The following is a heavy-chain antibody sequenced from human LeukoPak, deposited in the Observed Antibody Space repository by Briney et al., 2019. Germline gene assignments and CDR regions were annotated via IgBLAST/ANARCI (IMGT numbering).Heavy chain of an antibody. V-gene: IGHV3-7*01. CDR2: IKTDGSET. D-gene: IGHD3-10*01. CDR3: VSAIRGSPIDY. J-gene: IGHJ4*02. CDR1: GFSFSNYW. Sequence: GGSLRLSCAASGFSFSNYWMGWVRQAPGKGLACVANIKTDGSETYYVDSVKGRFTISRDNAKNSLFLQMNSLRAEDTAIYYCVSAIRGSPIDYWGQGTLVSVPS.